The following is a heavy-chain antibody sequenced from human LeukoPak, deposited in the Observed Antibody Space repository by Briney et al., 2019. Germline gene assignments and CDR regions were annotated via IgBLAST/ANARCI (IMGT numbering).Heavy chain of an antibody. V-gene: IGHV5-51*01. CDR3: ARGSRGRHSSSWSFDY. CDR1: GYSFTSYW. CDR2: IYPGDSDT. D-gene: IGHD6-13*01. J-gene: IGHJ4*02. Sequence: GESLKISCKGSGYSFTSYWIGWVRQMPGKGLEWMGIIYPGDSDTRYSPSFQGQVTISADKSISTAYLQWSSLKASDTAMYYCARGSRGRHSSSWSFDYWGQGTLVTVSS.